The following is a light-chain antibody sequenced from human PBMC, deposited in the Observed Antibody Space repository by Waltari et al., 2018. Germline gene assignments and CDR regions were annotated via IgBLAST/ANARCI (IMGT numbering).Light chain of an antibody. V-gene: IGLV3-21*02. Sequence: SYVLPQPPSVSVAPGQTARITCAEYYFGVEGVNWYQQKSGQAPILVVYDDSDRPSGIPERFSGSNSGNTATLSISRVEVGDEADYYCQVWDSDSDVWVFGGGTKLTVL. CDR2: DDS. CDR3: QVWDSDSDVWV. CDR1: YFGVEG. J-gene: IGLJ3*02.